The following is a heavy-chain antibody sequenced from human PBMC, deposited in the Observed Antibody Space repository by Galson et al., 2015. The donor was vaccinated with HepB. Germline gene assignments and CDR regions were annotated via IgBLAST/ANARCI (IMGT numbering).Heavy chain of an antibody. D-gene: IGHD2-2*01. Sequence: SVKVSCKASGGTFSSYTISCLRQAPGQGLEWMGRIIPIVDIANYPQTFQGRVTITADKSTSTAYMELSSLRSDDTAVYYCARYSPSRCPSTTCYLHAFDMWGQGTMVTVSS. J-gene: IGHJ3*02. CDR2: IIPIVDIA. CDR3: ARYSPSRCPSTTCYLHAFDM. V-gene: IGHV1-69*02. CDR1: GGTFSSYT.